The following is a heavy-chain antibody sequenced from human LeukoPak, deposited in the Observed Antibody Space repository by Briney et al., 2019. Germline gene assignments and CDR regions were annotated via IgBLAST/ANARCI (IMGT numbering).Heavy chain of an antibody. CDR3: ARNQTVTKGGIRHNWFDP. CDR1: GGSITSSSYY. J-gene: IGHJ5*02. CDR2: IYYSGST. Sequence: SETLSLTCTVSGGSITSSSYYWDYCGWLRQPPGKGLEWIGSIYYSGSTHYSPSLKSRLTISVDTSKNQFSLKLTSVTAADTALYYCARNQTVTKGGIRHNWFDPWGQGTLVTVSS. D-gene: IGHD4-17*01. V-gene: IGHV4-39*01.